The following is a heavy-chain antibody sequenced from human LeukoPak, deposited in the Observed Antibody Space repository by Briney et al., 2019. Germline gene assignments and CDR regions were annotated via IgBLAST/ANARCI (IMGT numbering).Heavy chain of an antibody. CDR1: GYSFTNYG. CDR3: AREWECNFDY. D-gene: IGHD1-26*01. V-gene: IGHV1-18*04. CDR2: ISGYNGDT. Sequence: ASVKVSCKASGYSFTNYGISWVRQAPGQGLEWMGWISGYNGDTKFAQSVQDRVTMTIDKSTRTAYMEMKTLRSDDTATYFCAREWECNFDYWGQGTLVTDSS. J-gene: IGHJ4*02.